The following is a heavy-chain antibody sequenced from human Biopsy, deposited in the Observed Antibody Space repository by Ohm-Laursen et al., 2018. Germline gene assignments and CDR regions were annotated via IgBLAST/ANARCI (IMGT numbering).Heavy chain of an antibody. CDR2: IMSLYNTT. V-gene: IGHV1-69*06. Sequence: SVKVSCKASGGMFNSYTINWLRQAPGQGLQWMGGIMSLYNTTNYAQKFWDKITVTADKSTNPVYMTLSSLTSEDTAVSFCARGLGGYDYWYFDLWGRGTLVIVSS. J-gene: IGHJ2*01. D-gene: IGHD5-12*01. CDR1: GGMFNSYT. CDR3: ARGLGGYDYWYFDL.